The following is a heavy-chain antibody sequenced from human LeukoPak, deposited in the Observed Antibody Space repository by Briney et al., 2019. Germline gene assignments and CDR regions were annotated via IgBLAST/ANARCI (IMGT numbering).Heavy chain of an antibody. Sequence: SETLSLTCTVSGGSISSYYWSWIRQPAGKGLEWIGRIYTSGSTNYNPSLKSRVTMSVDTSKNQFSLKLSSVTAADTAVYYCARGRKVGDSSGGNWFDPGAREPWSPSPQ. V-gene: IGHV4-4*07. J-gene: IGHJ5*02. CDR1: GGSISSYY. CDR3: ARGRKVGDSSGGNWFDP. CDR2: IYTSGST. D-gene: IGHD3-22*01.